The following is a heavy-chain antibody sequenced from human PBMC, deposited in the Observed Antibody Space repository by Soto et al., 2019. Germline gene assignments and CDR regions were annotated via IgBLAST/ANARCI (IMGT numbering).Heavy chain of an antibody. CDR1: GGSISSYY. V-gene: IGHV4-59*01. J-gene: IGHJ5*02. Sequence: PSETLSLTCTVPGGSISSYYWSWIRQPPGKGLEWIGYIYYSGSTNYNPSLKSRVTISVDTSKNQFSLKLSSVTAADTAVYYCARSYSSYLFDWLDPWGQGTLVTVSS. CDR2: IYYSGST. D-gene: IGHD6-6*01. CDR3: ARSYSSYLFDWLDP.